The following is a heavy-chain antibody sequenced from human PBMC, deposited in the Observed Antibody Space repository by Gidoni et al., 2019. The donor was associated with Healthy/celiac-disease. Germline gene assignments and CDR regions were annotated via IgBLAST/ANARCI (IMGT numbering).Heavy chain of an antibody. CDR3: ARHIVATFDY. J-gene: IGHJ4*02. CDR1: GGSIISSSYY. Sequence: QLQLQESGPGLVKPSETLSLTCTGAGGSIISSSYYWGWIRQPPGKGLEWIGSIYYSGSTYYNPSLKSRVTISVDTSKNQFSLKLSSVTAADTAVYYCARHIVATFDYWGQGTLVTVSS. D-gene: IGHD5-12*01. V-gene: IGHV4-39*01. CDR2: IYYSGST.